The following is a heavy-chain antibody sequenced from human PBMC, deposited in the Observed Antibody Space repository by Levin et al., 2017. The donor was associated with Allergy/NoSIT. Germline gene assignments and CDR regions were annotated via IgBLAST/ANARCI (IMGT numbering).Heavy chain of an antibody. CDR1: GYTFTGYY. V-gene: IGHV1-2*02. D-gene: IGHD3-10*01. J-gene: IGHJ4*02. CDR2: INPHSGDT. Sequence: ASVKVSCKASGYTFTGYYMNWVRQAPGQGLEWMGWINPHSGDTNYAQKFQGRVTMTRDTSISTTYMGLNRLTSDDTAVYYCARVSPQNSGDLDYWGQGTLVTVSS. CDR3: ARVSPQNSGDLDY.